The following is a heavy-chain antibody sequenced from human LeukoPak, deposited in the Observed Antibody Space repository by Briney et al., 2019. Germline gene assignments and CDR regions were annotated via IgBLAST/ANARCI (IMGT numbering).Heavy chain of an antibody. CDR1: GFTFSSYG. J-gene: IGHJ4*02. Sequence: GRSLRLSCAASGFTFSSYGMLWVRQAPGKGLEWVAVIWYDGSNKYYADSVKGRFTISRDNSKNTLYLQMNSLRAEDTAVYYCARDTSLYSSSSSHYFDYWGQGTLVTVSS. CDR3: ARDTSLYSSSSSHYFDY. V-gene: IGHV3-33*01. CDR2: IWYDGSNK. D-gene: IGHD6-6*01.